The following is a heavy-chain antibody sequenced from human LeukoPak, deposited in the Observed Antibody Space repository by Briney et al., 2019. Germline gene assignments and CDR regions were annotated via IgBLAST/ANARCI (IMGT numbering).Heavy chain of an antibody. Sequence: GGSLRLSCVTSRFTFSSYSMTWVRRAPGTGLEWVSSISFGGGHIFYTDSVKGRFTIFRDDSKNSLYLEMNSLRAEDTAVYFCARIVLTPPYGMDVWGQGTTVTVSS. V-gene: IGHV3-21*01. J-gene: IGHJ6*02. D-gene: IGHD2/OR15-2a*01. CDR2: ISFGGGHI. CDR3: ARIVLTPPYGMDV. CDR1: RFTFSSYS.